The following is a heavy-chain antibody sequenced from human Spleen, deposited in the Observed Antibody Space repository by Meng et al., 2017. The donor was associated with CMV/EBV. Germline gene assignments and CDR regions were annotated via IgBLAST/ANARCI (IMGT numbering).Heavy chain of an antibody. V-gene: IGHV4-38-2*02. Sequence: SETLSLTCTVSNYSINNGHYWGWIRQPPGKGLEWIGNIYYSGTTYYNPSLKSRVTISLDTSKNQFSLKLNSVTAADTAVYYCAREYHLRGMDVWGQGTAVTVSS. J-gene: IGHJ6*02. CDR1: NYSINNGHY. CDR3: AREYHLRGMDV. CDR2: IYYSGTT.